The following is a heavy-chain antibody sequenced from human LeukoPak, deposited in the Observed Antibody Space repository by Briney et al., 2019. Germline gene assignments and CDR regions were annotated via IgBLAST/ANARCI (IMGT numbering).Heavy chain of an antibody. Sequence: KPGGSLRLSCAASGFTFSDYYMSWIGQAPGKGLEWVSYISSSGSTIYYADSVKGRFTISRDNAKNSLYLQMNSLRAEDTAVYYCARVGCSSTSCYEFDYWGQGTLVTVSS. J-gene: IGHJ4*02. CDR1: GFTFSDYY. V-gene: IGHV3-11*04. D-gene: IGHD2-2*01. CDR2: ISSSGSTI. CDR3: ARVGCSSTSCYEFDY.